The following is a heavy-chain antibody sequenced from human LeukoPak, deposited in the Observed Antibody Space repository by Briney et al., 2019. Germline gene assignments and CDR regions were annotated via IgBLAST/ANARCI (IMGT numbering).Heavy chain of an antibody. CDR1: GYSFTGYW. CDR3: ARGNRITMVRGVIPNWFDP. CDR2: IYPGDSDT. J-gene: IGHJ5*02. V-gene: IGHV5-51*01. D-gene: IGHD3-10*01. Sequence: GESLKISCKGSGYSFTGYWIGWVRQMPGKGLEWMGIIYPGDSDTRYSPSFQGQVTISADKSISTAYLQWSSLKASDTAMYYCARGNRITMVRGVIPNWFDPWGQGTLVTVSS.